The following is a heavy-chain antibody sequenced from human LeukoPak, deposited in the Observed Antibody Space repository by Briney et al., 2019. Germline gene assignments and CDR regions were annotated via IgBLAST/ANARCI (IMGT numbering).Heavy chain of an antibody. Sequence: GGSLRLSCAASGFTFSSYTMNWVRQAPGKGLEWVSYISSSSTNIYYADSVKGRFTISRDNAKNSLYLRMNSLRAEDTAVYYCARVGDDYGDYPIDYWGQGTLVTVSS. J-gene: IGHJ4*02. V-gene: IGHV3-48*01. CDR2: ISSSSTNI. CDR1: GFTFSSYT. CDR3: ARVGDDYGDYPIDY. D-gene: IGHD4-17*01.